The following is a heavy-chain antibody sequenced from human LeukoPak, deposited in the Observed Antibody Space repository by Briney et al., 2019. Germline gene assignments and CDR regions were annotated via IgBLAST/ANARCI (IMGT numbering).Heavy chain of an antibody. CDR3: ARRSIAARKAFDY. CDR1: GHTFTSYD. CDR2: MNPNSGNT. D-gene: IGHD6-6*01. V-gene: IGHV1-8*03. J-gene: IGHJ4*02. Sequence: GASVKVSCKASGHTFTSYDINWVRQATGQGLEWMGWMNPNSGNTGYAQKFQGRVTITRNTSISTAYMELSSLRSEDTAVYYCARRSIAARKAFDYWGQGTLVTVSS.